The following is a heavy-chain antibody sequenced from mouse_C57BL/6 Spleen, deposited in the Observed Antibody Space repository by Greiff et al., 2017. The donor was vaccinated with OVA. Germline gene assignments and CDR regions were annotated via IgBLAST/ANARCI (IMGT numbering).Heavy chain of an antibody. J-gene: IGHJ3*01. D-gene: IGHD1-1*01. CDR1: GNTFTSYW. CDR2: SDPGNSDT. CDR3: TYYYGSSFAY. Sequence: EVQLQQSGTVLARPGASVKMSCKTSGNTFTSYWIHRIKQRPGQGLEWIGASDPGNSDTSYNQKFKGKAKLTAVTSASTAYMELSSLTNEDSAVYYRTYYYGSSFAYWGQWTLVTVSA. V-gene: IGHV1-5*01.